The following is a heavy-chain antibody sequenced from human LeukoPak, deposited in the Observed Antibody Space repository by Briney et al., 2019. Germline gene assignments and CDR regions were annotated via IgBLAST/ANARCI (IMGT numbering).Heavy chain of an antibody. J-gene: IGHJ4*02. CDR1: GFTFSSYG. Sequence: GGSLRLSCAASGFTFSSYGMHWVRQAPGKGLEWVAVIWYDGSNKYYADSVKGRFTISRDNSKNTLYLQMNSLRAEDTAVYYCANLYYDSSGYYSKDFDYWGQGTLVAVSS. V-gene: IGHV3-33*06. D-gene: IGHD3-22*01. CDR3: ANLYYDSSGYYSKDFDY. CDR2: IWYDGSNK.